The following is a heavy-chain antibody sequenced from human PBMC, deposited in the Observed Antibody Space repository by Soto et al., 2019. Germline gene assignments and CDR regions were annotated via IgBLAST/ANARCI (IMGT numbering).Heavy chain of an antibody. V-gene: IGHV1-3*01. Sequence: QVQLVQSGAEVKKPGASVKVSCKASGYTFTSYAMNWVRQAPGQRLEWMGGTTAGNGNTKYSQKFQGRVTITRDTSASTACMALRSLRSEDTDVSYCARARQIHRERTAYYFDSSGQGSLVTV. J-gene: IGHJ4*02. CDR3: ARARQIHRERTAYYFDS. CDR2: TTAGNGNT. CDR1: GYTFTSYA.